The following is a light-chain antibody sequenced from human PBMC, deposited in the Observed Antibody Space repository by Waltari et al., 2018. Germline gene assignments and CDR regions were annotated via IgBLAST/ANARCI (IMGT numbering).Light chain of an antibody. CDR2: DAS. CDR3: LQYFSYPWT. Sequence: DIQMTQSPSSLSASVGDRVTITCRASQNIVDHLNWYQQKPGKAPNLLIYDASTLQSGVPSGFSGGGSGTEFTLTISSLQSDDFATYYCLQYFSYPWTFGPGTKVEIK. V-gene: IGKV1-17*01. J-gene: IGKJ1*01. CDR1: QNIVDH.